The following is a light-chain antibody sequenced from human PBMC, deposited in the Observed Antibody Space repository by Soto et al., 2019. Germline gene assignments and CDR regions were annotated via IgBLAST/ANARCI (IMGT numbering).Light chain of an antibody. CDR3: CSYAGSYTFDV. Sequence: ALAQPRSVSGSPGQSVTISCTGTSSDVGGYNYVSWYQQHPGKAPKLMIYDVSKRLSGVPDRFSGSKSGNTASLTISGLQAEDEADYYCCSYAGSYTFDVFGTGTKVTVL. V-gene: IGLV2-11*01. CDR2: DVS. J-gene: IGLJ1*01. CDR1: SSDVGGYNY.